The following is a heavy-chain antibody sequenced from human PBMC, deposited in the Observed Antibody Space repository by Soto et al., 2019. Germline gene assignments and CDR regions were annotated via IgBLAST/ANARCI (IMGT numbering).Heavy chain of an antibody. V-gene: IGHV4-31*03. CDR1: GGSISSGGYY. D-gene: IGHD3-22*01. CDR2: IYYSGST. CDR3: ARDLTYYYDSSGYYLGYYGMDV. Sequence: QVQLQESGPGLVKPSQTLSLTCTVSGGSISSGGYYWSWIRQHPGKGLEWIGYIYYSGSTYYNPSLKSRVTISVDTSTKQFSLKLSSVTAADTAVYYCARDLTYYYDSSGYYLGYYGMDVWGQGTTVTVSS. J-gene: IGHJ6*02.